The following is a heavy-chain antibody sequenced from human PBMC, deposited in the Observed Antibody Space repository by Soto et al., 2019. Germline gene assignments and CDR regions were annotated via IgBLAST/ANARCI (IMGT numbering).Heavy chain of an antibody. J-gene: IGHJ6*02. CDR2: INPNSGGT. CDR3: ARSMVRGVIPQTGNYYGMDV. CDR1: GYTFTGYY. Sequence: GASVKVSCKASGYTFTGYYMHWVRQAPGQGLEWMGWINPNSGGTNYAQKFQGWVTMTRDTSISTAYMELSRLRSDDTAVYYCARSMVRGVIPQTGNYYGMDVWGQGTTVTVS. D-gene: IGHD3-10*01. V-gene: IGHV1-2*04.